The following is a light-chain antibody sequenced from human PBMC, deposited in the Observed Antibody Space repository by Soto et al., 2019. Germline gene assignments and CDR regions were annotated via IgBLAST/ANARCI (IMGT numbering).Light chain of an antibody. CDR3: SSYTITNTLVV. J-gene: IGLJ2*01. CDR2: DVS. V-gene: IGLV2-14*01. CDR1: SSDVGGYNY. Sequence: QSALTQPASVSGSPGQSITISCAGTSSDVGGYNYVSWYQQHPGKAPKLMIYDVSNRPSGVSNRFSGSKSGNTASLTISGLQAEDEADYYCSSYTITNTLVVFGGVTKLTVL.